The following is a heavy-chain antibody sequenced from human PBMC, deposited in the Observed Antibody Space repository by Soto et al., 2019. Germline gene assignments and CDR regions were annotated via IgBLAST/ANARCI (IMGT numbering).Heavy chain of an antibody. V-gene: IGHV4-59*01. CDR2: IYYSGST. CDR1: GGSISSYY. D-gene: IGHD5-12*01. CDR3: AREPIGDGYNRGWFDP. Sequence: NPSETLSLTCTVSGGSISSYYWSWIRQPPGKGLEWIGYIYYSGSTNYNPSLKSRVTISVDTSKNQFSLKLSSVTAADTAVYYCAREPIGDGYNRGWFDPWGQGTLVTVSS. J-gene: IGHJ5*02.